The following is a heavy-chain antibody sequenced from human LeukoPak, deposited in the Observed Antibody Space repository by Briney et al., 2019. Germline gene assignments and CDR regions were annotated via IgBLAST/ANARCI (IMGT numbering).Heavy chain of an antibody. D-gene: IGHD5-12*01. Sequence: ASVKVSCKASGYTFSDFYIHWVRQAPGQGPEWMGWTNPNSGGTNYAQKFQGRVTMTRDTSISTAYMELSRLRSDDTAVYYCARETPPYRGYDSQFDYWGQGTLVTVSS. J-gene: IGHJ4*02. CDR1: GYTFSDFY. CDR3: ARETPPYRGYDSQFDY. CDR2: TNPNSGGT. V-gene: IGHV1-2*02.